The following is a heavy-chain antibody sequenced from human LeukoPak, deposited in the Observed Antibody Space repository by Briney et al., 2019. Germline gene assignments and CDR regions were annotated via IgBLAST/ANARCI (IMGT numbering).Heavy chain of an antibody. J-gene: IGHJ4*02. CDR3: ARGIPVSFFDF. CDR2: IYYSGNT. Sequence: SETLSLTCTVSNGSISRHYWSWIRQTPGKGLEWIGYIYYSGNTHYNPSLKSRVTISVDTSKNQFSLKLSSVTAADTAVYYCARGIPVSFFDFWGQGTLVTASS. CDR1: NGSISRHY. V-gene: IGHV4-59*11.